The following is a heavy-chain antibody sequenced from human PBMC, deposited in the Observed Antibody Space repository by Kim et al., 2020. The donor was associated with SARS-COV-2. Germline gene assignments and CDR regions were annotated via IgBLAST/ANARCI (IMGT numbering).Heavy chain of an antibody. CDR3: ARGGPGDYDSSGYLDY. Sequence: GGSLRLSCAASGFTFSSYDMHWVRQATGKGLEWVSAIGTAGDTYYPGSVKGRFTISRENAKNSLYLQMNSLRAGDTAVYYCARGGPGDYDSSGYLDYWGQGTLVTVSS. J-gene: IGHJ4*02. CDR1: GFTFSSYD. V-gene: IGHV3-13*04. CDR2: IGTAGDT. D-gene: IGHD3-22*01.